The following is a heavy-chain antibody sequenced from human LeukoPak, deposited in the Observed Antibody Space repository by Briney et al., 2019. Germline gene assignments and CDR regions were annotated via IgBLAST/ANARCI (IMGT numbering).Heavy chain of an antibody. J-gene: IGHJ4*02. V-gene: IGHV3-23*01. Sequence: GGSLRLSCADSGFTFSSYAMSWVRQAPGKGLEWVSGISGSGDNTYYADSVKGRSTISRDNSKNTLYVQVNSLGTEDTAAYYCAKGSYYDSSGSFYFDYWGQGTLVTVSS. CDR2: ISGSGDNT. D-gene: IGHD3-22*01. CDR1: GFTFSSYA. CDR3: AKGSYYDSSGSFYFDY.